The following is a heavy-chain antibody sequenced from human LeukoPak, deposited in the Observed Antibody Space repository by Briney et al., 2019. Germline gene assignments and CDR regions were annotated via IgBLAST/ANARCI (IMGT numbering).Heavy chain of an antibody. Sequence: ASVKVSCEASGYTFNAYAITWVRQAPGQGLEWMGWISAYNLNTNYAQNLQGRVTMTVDTSTTTAYMELRSLRFDDTAVYYCARVGNGASWPWEWFDPWGQGTLVTVSS. CDR1: GYTFNAYA. CDR2: ISAYNLNT. J-gene: IGHJ5*02. CDR3: ARVGNGASWPWEWFDP. V-gene: IGHV1-18*01. D-gene: IGHD2-2*01.